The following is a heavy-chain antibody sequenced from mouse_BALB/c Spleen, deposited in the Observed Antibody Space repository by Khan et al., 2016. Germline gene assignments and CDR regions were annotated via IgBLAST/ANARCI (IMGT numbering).Heavy chain of an antibody. Sequence: EVELVESGGGLVQPGGSRKLSCAASGFTFSSFGMHWVRQAPEKGLEWVAYISSDSSTKYYADPVKGRFTISRDNPKNTLFLPLTSLNSEATAKLYCARERYDYWGQGTNLTVSA. V-gene: IGHV5-17*02. CDR2: ISSDSSTK. CDR3: ARERYDY. J-gene: IGHJ2*01. D-gene: IGHD2-14*01. CDR1: GFTFSSFG.